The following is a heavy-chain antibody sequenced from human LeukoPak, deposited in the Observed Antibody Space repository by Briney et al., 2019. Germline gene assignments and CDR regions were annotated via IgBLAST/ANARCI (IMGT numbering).Heavy chain of an antibody. D-gene: IGHD3-3*01. Sequence: PGGSLRLSCAASGFTFSSYAMSWVRQAPGKGLEWVSTISGSGGSTYYADSVTGRFTISRDNSKNTLYLQMNSLRAEDTAVYYCAKDKSYFDFWNGAFDIWGQGTMVTVSS. CDR1: GFTFSSYA. CDR2: ISGSGGST. V-gene: IGHV3-23*01. CDR3: AKDKSYFDFWNGAFDI. J-gene: IGHJ3*02.